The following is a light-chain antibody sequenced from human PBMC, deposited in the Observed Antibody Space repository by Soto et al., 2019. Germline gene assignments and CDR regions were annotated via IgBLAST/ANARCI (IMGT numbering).Light chain of an antibody. J-gene: IGKJ1*01. CDR1: QGVGSD. Sequence: AIQMTQSPSSLSASVGDRVTITCGASQGVGSDFGWYQQKPGKAPKVLIYGISSLHSGVPSRFSGSGSGTDFALPITSLQPEDIATYYCLQDYDYPWTFGQGTKVDIK. V-gene: IGKV1-6*01. CDR3: LQDYDYPWT. CDR2: GIS.